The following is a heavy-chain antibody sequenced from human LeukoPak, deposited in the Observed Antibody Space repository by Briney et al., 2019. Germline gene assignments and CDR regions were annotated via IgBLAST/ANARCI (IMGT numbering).Heavy chain of an antibody. D-gene: IGHD5-18*01. Sequence: SETLSLTCTVSGGSISSYYWSWIRQPPGKGLEWIGYIYYSGSTNYNPSLKSRVTISVDTFKNQFSLKLSSVTAADTAVYYCARPGVGSGRYGAFDIWGQGTMVTVSS. J-gene: IGHJ3*02. CDR3: ARPGVGSGRYGAFDI. V-gene: IGHV4-59*08. CDR2: IYYSGST. CDR1: GGSISSYY.